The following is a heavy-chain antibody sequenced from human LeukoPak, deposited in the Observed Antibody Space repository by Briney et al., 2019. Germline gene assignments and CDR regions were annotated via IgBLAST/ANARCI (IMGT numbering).Heavy chain of an antibody. Sequence: PGGSLRLSCAASGFIFSDHYMDWVRQAPGKGLEWVAKIKPDGSEIYHVDSVQGRFTISRDNAQNSLYLLMNSLRAEDTGVYYCATSRFYLGSWGQGTLVTVSS. CDR1: GFIFSDHY. V-gene: IGHV3-7*01. J-gene: IGHJ5*02. D-gene: IGHD3-16*01. CDR2: IKPDGSEI. CDR3: ATSRFYLGS.